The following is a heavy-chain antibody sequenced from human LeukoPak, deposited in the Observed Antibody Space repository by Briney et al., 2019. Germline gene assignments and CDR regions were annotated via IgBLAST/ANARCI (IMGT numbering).Heavy chain of an antibody. D-gene: IGHD3-10*01. J-gene: IGHJ4*02. CDR1: GFTFSNAW. Sequence: GGSLRLSCAASGFTFSNAWMSWVRQAPGKGLEWVGRIKSKTDGGTTDYATPVKGRFTISRDDSKNTLYLQMNSLKTEDTAVYSCPTDAPRGGINWGQGTLVTVSS. CDR2: IKSKTDGGTT. V-gene: IGHV3-15*01. CDR3: PTDAPRGGIN.